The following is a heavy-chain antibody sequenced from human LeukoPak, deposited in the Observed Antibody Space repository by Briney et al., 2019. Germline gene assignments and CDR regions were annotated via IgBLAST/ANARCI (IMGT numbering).Heavy chain of an antibody. J-gene: IGHJ4*02. Sequence: PSETLSLTCAVYGGSFSGYYWIWIRQPPGKGLEWIGSIYYSGSTYYNPSLKSRVTISVDKSKNQFSLKLSSVTAADTAVYYCARGGYDSSGLSQYYFDYWGQGTLVTVSS. D-gene: IGHD3-22*01. CDR1: GGSFSGYY. V-gene: IGHV4-34*01. CDR2: IYYSGST. CDR3: ARGGYDSSGLSQYYFDY.